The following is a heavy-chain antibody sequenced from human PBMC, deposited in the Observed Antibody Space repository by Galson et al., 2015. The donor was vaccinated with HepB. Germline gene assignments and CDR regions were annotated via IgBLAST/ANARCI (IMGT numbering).Heavy chain of an antibody. CDR1: GYTFTSYG. D-gene: IGHD3-3*01. Sequence: SVKVSCTASGYTFTSYGISWVRQAPGQGLEWMGWISAYNGNTNYAQKLQGRGTMTTDTSTSTAYMELRSLRSNDTAVYYCARAYYDFWSGPPLLGYYYYYMDVWGKGTTVTVSS. CDR3: ARAYYDFWSGPPLLGYYYYYMDV. J-gene: IGHJ6*03. CDR2: ISAYNGNT. V-gene: IGHV1-18*01.